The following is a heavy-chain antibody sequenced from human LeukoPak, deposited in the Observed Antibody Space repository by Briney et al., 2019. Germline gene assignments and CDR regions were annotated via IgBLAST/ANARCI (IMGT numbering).Heavy chain of an antibody. J-gene: IGHJ3*02. Sequence: GGSLRLSCAASGFTFSSYAMSWVRPAPGKGLEWVSAISGSGVNTYYADPVKGRFTISRDNSKNTLYLQMNSLRAEDTAAYYCAKMLLIYYDTSGGAFDIWGQGTMVTVSS. CDR2: ISGSGVNT. D-gene: IGHD3-22*01. CDR3: AKMLLIYYDTSGGAFDI. CDR1: GFTFSSYA. V-gene: IGHV3-23*01.